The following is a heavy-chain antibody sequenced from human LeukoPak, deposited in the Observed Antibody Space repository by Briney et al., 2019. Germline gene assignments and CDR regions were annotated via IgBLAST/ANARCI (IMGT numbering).Heavy chain of an antibody. V-gene: IGHV3-48*04. J-gene: IGHJ4*01. Sequence: GGSRRFSCAASGFSFSTYPMNWVRQAPGKGLEWISFISDTSYTIIYADSVKGRFTISRDNAKNTLYLQINSLRVEDTAIYYCARRAVDLQRPFVYWRDEPVLTVSS. D-gene: IGHD2-2*01. CDR3: ARRAVDLQRPFVY. CDR2: ISDTSYTI. CDR1: GFSFSTYP.